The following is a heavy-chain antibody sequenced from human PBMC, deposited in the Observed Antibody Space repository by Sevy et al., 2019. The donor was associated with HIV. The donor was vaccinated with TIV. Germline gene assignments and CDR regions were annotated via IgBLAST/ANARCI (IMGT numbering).Heavy chain of an antibody. CDR2: MNPNSGNT. CDR1: GYTFTSYD. CDR3: ARGQGDSSSSNWFDP. Sequence: ASVKVSCKASGYTFTSYDINWVRQATGQGLEWMGWMNPNSGNTGYTQKFQGRVTMTRNTSISTAYMELCSLRSEDTAVYYCARGQGDSSSSNWFDPWGQGTLVTVSS. V-gene: IGHV1-8*01. J-gene: IGHJ5*02. D-gene: IGHD6-13*01.